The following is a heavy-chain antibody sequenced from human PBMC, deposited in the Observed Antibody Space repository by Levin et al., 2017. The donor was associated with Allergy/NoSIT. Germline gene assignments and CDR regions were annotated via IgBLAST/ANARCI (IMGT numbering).Heavy chain of an antibody. CDR2: ISGGGTRA. Sequence: ASVKVSCAASGFSFSTYAMAWVRQAPGKGLEWVSAISGGGTRAEYADSVKGRFTISRDNSNNMVYLQMTSLRAEDTAVYYCVKDKWELPRYNWFDPWGQGTLVTVSS. J-gene: IGHJ5*02. D-gene: IGHD1-26*01. V-gene: IGHV3-23*01. CDR1: GFSFSTYA. CDR3: VKDKWELPRYNWFDP.